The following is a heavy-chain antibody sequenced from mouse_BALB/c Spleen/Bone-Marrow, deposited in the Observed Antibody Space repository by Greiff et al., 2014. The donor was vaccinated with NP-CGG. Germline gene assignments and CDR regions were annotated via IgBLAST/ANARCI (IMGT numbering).Heavy chain of an antibody. CDR2: IYPGDGDT. CDR1: GYAFSNSW. D-gene: IGHD1-1*01. V-gene: IGHV1-82*01. J-gene: IGHJ4*01. Sequence: VKLQESGPELVKPGASVKISCTGSGYAFSNSWMNWVKQRPGQGLEWIGRIYPGDGDTNSNGRFKGKATLTADRSSNTAYMQLSSLTSVDSAVYFCARSAYYGSSYGAMDYWGQGTSVTVSS. CDR3: ARSAYYGSSYGAMDY.